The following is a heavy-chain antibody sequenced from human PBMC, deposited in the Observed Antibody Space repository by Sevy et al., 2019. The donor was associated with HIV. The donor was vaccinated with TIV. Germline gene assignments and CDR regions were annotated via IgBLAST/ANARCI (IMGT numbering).Heavy chain of an antibody. Sequence: GGSLRLSCGVSGFALRSYTMNWLRQAPGKGLEWVAGISATGGSTYYADSVKGRFTISRDVSKSTLYLQMNSLTAEDTAMFYCAKALQKLPFHPHYFDYWGQGTLVTVSS. D-gene: IGHD2-21*02. CDR2: ISATGGST. CDR3: AKALQKLPFHPHYFDY. J-gene: IGHJ4*02. CDR1: GFALRSYT. V-gene: IGHV3-23*01.